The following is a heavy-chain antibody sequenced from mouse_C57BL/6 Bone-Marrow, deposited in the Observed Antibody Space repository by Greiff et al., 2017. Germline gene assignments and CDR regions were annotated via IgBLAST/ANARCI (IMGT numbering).Heavy chain of an antibody. J-gene: IGHJ4*01. Sequence: EVQGVESGGGLVQPGGSMKLSCVASGFTFSNYWMNWVRQSPEKGLEWVAQIRLKSDNYATHYAESVKGRFTISRDDSKSSVYLQMNNLRAEDTGIYYCTVLITTVVAPCAMDYWGQGTSVTVSS. D-gene: IGHD1-1*01. V-gene: IGHV6-3*01. CDR3: TVLITTVVAPCAMDY. CDR2: IRLKSDNYAT. CDR1: GFTFSNYW.